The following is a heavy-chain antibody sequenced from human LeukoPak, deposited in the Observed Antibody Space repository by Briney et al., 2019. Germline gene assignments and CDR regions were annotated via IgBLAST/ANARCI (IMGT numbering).Heavy chain of an antibody. D-gene: IGHD1-1*01. CDR2: IKQDGSEK. CDR3: ARAQYVTTGFAFDI. Sequence: GGSLRLSCAASGFTFSSYWMSWVRQAPGKGLEWVANIKQDGSEKYYVASVKGRFTIARDNAKNSLYLQMNSLRAEDTAVYYCARAQYVTTGFAFDIWGQGTMVTVSS. J-gene: IGHJ3*02. V-gene: IGHV3-7*04. CDR1: GFTFSSYW.